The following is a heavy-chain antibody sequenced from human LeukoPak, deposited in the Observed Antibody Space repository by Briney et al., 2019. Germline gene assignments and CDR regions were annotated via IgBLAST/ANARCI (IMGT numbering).Heavy chain of an antibody. D-gene: IGHD2-2*01. CDR2: INSDGSST. Sequence: GGSLRLSCAASGFTFSSYWMHWVRQAPGKGLAWVSRINSDGSSTSYADSVKGRFTISRDNAKNTLYLQMNSLRAEDTAVYYCARTRIVVVPAAIATPYYYYMDVWGKGTTVTVSS. V-gene: IGHV3-74*01. CDR1: GFTFSSYW. J-gene: IGHJ6*03. CDR3: ARTRIVVVPAAIATPYYYYMDV.